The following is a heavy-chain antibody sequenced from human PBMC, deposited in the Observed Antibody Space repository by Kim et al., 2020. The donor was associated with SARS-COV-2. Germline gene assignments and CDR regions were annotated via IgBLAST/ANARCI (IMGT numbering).Heavy chain of an antibody. CDR1: GGSISSYY. D-gene: IGHD6-19*01. Sequence: SETLSLTCTVSGGSISSYYWSWIRQPPGKGLEWIGYIYYSGSTNYNPSLKSRVTISVDTSKNQFSLKLSSVTAADTAVYYCARVRYSSGWYLNWFDPWGQGTLVTVSS. CDR3: ARVRYSSGWYLNWFDP. CDR2: IYYSGST. V-gene: IGHV4-59*13. J-gene: IGHJ5*02.